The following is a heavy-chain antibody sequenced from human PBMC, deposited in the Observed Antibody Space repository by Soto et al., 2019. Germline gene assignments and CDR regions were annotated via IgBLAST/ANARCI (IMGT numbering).Heavy chain of an antibody. Sequence: GGSLRLSCAASGFTFSSYAMSWVRQAPGKGLEWVSAISGSGGSTYYADSVKGRFTISRDNSKNTRYLQMNSLRAEETAVYYCASSQLPALEWLSQRNYYYYYMDVWGKGTTVTVSS. D-gene: IGHD3-3*01. CDR3: ASSQLPALEWLSQRNYYYYYMDV. CDR1: GFTFSSYA. V-gene: IGHV3-23*01. CDR2: ISGSGGST. J-gene: IGHJ6*03.